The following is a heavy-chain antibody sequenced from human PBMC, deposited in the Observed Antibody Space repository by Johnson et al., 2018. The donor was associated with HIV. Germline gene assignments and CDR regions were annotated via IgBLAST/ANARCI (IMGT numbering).Heavy chain of an antibody. D-gene: IGHD2-8*02. CDR1: GFTFSTYA. CDR3: AKSGLFVLVVYAPDVFDF. V-gene: IGHV3-30*18. J-gene: IGHJ3*01. Sequence: VQLVESGGGVVQAGRSLRLSCAASGFTFSTYAMNWVRQGPGKGLEWVAVISYDGSNKYYADSVKGRFTISRDNSKNTLYLQMNSLRAEDTAVYYCAKSGLFVLVVYAPDVFDFWGQGTMVTVSS. CDR2: ISYDGSNK.